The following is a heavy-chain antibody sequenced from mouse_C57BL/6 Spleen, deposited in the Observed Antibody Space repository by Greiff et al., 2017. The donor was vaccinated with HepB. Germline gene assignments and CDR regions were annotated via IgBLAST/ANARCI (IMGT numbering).Heavy chain of an antibody. CDR2: INPNNGGT. CDR1: GYTFTDYN. CDR3: ARLSAQAEDFDY. Sequence: VQLKQSGPELVEPGASVKIPCKASGYTFTDYNMDWVKQSHGKSLEWIGDINPNNGGTIYNQKFKGKATLTVDKSSSTAYMELRSLTSEDTAVYYCARLSAQAEDFDYWGQGTTLTVSS. D-gene: IGHD3-2*02. J-gene: IGHJ2*01. V-gene: IGHV1-18*01.